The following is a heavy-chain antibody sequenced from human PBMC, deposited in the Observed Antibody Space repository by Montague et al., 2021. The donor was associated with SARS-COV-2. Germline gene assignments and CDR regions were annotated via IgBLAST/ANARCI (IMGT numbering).Heavy chain of an antibody. Sequence: SETLSLTCTVSGDSVKTNLYYWGWIRQPPGKGLEWIGNIYYTGTTYYSPSLKSRVTMSVDTSKNQFSLKLTSVTAADTAVYYCSNAGRCSSGSCYSPFDSWGQGSLVTVSS. D-gene: IGHD2-15*01. J-gene: IGHJ4*02. CDR3: SNAGRCSSGSCYSPFDS. CDR2: IYYTGTT. V-gene: IGHV4-39*01. CDR1: GDSVKTNLYY.